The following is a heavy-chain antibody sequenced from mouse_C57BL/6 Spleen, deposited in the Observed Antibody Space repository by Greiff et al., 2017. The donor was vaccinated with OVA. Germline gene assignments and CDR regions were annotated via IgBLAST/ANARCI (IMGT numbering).Heavy chain of an antibody. V-gene: IGHV5-9*01. Sequence: DVMLVESGGGLVKPGGSPKLSCAASGFTFSSYTMSWVRQTPEKRLEWVATISGGGGNTYYPDSVKGRVTISRDNAKNTLYLQMSSLRSEDTALYYCARRSLEGFAYWGQGTLVTVSA. CDR1: GFTFSSYT. CDR3: ARRSLEGFAY. D-gene: IGHD6-1*01. J-gene: IGHJ3*01. CDR2: ISGGGGNT.